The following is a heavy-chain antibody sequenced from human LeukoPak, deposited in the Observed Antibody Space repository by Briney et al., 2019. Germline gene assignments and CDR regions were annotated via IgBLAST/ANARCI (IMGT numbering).Heavy chain of an antibody. CDR2: IYSDNT. Sequence: GGSLRLSCTVSGFTVSSNSMSWVRQAPGKGLEWVSFIYSDNTHYSDSVKGRFTISRDNSKNTLYLQMNSLGAEDTAVYYCARRAGAYSHPYDYWGQGTLITVSS. CDR3: ARRAGAYSHPYDY. J-gene: IGHJ4*02. V-gene: IGHV3-53*01. CDR1: GFTVSSNS. D-gene: IGHD4/OR15-4a*01.